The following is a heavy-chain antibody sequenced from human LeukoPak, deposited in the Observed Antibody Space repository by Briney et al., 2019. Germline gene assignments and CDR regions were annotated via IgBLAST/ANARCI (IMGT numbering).Heavy chain of an antibody. CDR1: GFTFSTYW. CDR3: ARDIVATSPFDY. J-gene: IGHJ4*02. V-gene: IGHV3-21*01. Sequence: GGSLRLSCAASGFTFSTYWMHWVRQAPGKGLEWVSSISSSSSYIYYADSVKGRFTISRDNAKNSLYLQMNSLRAEDTAVYYCARDIVATSPFDYWGQGTLVTVSS. CDR2: ISSSSSYI. D-gene: IGHD5-12*01.